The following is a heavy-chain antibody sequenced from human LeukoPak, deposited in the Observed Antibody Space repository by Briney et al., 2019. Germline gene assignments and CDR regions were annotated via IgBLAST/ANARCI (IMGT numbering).Heavy chain of an antibody. CDR3: ARAHSTQWIAGNDY. J-gene: IGHJ4*02. Sequence: GGSLRLSCAASGFTFSSYAMRWVRQAPGKGLEWVAVISYDGSNKYYADSVKGRFTISRDNSKNTLYLQMNSLRAEDTAVYYCARAHSTQWIAGNDYWGQGTLVTVSS. CDR1: GFTFSSYA. V-gene: IGHV3-30-3*01. CDR2: ISYDGSNK. D-gene: IGHD5-12*01.